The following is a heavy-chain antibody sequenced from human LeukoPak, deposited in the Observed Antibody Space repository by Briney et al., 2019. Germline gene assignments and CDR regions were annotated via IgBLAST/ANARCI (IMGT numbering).Heavy chain of an antibody. V-gene: IGHV3-23*01. Sequence: GSLRLSCAASGFTFSSYAMNWVRQAPGKGLEWVSHISSSGGSTYYAGSVKGRFTISRDNSKNTLYLQMNSLRAEDTAVYYCAKALTGTKAFDIWGQGTMVTVSS. D-gene: IGHD1-20*01. CDR2: ISSSGGST. CDR3: AKALTGTKAFDI. J-gene: IGHJ3*02. CDR1: GFTFSSYA.